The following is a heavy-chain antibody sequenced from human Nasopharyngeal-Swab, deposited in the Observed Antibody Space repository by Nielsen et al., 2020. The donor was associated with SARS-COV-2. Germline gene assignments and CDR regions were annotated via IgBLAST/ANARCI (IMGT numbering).Heavy chain of an antibody. V-gene: IGHV2-70*01. CDR3: ARLSDGTTWYRGNWYFDL. J-gene: IGHJ2*01. CDR2: IDWDDDK. D-gene: IGHD6-13*01. CDR1: GFSLSSSGMC. Sequence: SGPTLVKPTQTLTLTCTVSGFSLSSSGMCVTWIRQPPGKALEWLELIDWDDDKYYSTSRKTRLTISKDTSKNQVVRTMTNMDPADTATYYCARLSDGTTWYRGNWYFDLWGRGTLVTVSS.